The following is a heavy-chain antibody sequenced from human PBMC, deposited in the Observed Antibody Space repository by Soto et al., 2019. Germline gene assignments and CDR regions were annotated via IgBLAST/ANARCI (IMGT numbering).Heavy chain of an antibody. CDR3: ARGYRELFFYARDV. J-gene: IGHJ6*02. CDR2: IIPFYDKP. CDR1: GDTFSNYA. Sequence: QVELVQSGIEVKNPGSSVKVSCKASGDTFSNYAINWVRQAPGQGLEWMGGIIPFYDKPNYAENFLGRVTISADKFTATAYLEVSSLRYEDTAVYFCARGYRELFFYARDVWGRGTPVIVSS. D-gene: IGHD3-10*01. V-gene: IGHV1-69*06.